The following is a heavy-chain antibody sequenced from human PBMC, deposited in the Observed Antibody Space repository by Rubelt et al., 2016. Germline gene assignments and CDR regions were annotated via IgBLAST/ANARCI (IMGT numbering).Heavy chain of an antibody. CDR1: GFTFSYAW. CDR2: ITQDGSER. CDR3: AVSGY. V-gene: IGHV3-7*01. Sequence: EVQLVESGGGLVKPGGSLRLSCAASGFTFSYAWMNWVRQAPGKGLEWVATITQDGSERYYVDSVKGRCAISRDNAKNSLYLQMNRLRVEETAIYYCAVSGYWGQGTLVTVSS. J-gene: IGHJ4*02. D-gene: IGHD2-8*02.